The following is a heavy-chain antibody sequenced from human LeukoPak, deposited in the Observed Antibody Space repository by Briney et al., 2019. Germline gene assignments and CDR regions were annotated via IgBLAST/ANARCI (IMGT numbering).Heavy chain of an antibody. V-gene: IGHV3-30*02. CDR3: AKDGPRRDGYNDH. CDR1: GFTFSTYA. D-gene: IGHD5-24*01. Sequence: GGSLRLSCAASGFTFSTYAMHWVRQAPGKGLEWVAFIRYDGGNKYYADSVKGRFTISRDNSKNTLYLQMNSLRPEDTAVCYCAKDGPRRDGYNDHWGQGTLVTVSS. CDR2: IRYDGGNK. J-gene: IGHJ4*02.